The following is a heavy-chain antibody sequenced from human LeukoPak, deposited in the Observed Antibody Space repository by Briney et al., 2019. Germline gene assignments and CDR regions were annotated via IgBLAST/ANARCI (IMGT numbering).Heavy chain of an antibody. Sequence: SETLSLTCAVYGGSFSGYYWSWIRQPPGKGLEWIGEINHSGSTDYNPSLKSRVTISVDTSKNQFSLKLSSVTAADTAVYYYARPGVVAAIGNWFDPWGQGTLVTVSS. CDR2: INHSGST. CDR1: GGSFSGYY. CDR3: ARPGVVAAIGNWFDP. V-gene: IGHV4-34*01. J-gene: IGHJ5*02. D-gene: IGHD2-15*01.